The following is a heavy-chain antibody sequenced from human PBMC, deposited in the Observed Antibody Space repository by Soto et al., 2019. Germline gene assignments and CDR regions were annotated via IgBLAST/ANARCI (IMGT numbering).Heavy chain of an antibody. D-gene: IGHD6-13*01. CDR2: INHSGST. CDR1: GGSFSGYY. V-gene: IGHV4-34*01. J-gene: IGHJ4*02. Sequence: PSETLSLTCAVYGGSFSGYYWSWIRQPPGKGLEWIGEINHSGSTNYNPSLKSRVTISVDTSKNQFSLKLSSVTAADTAVYYCARVGIAAVGVDYWGQGTLVTV. CDR3: ARVGIAAVGVDY.